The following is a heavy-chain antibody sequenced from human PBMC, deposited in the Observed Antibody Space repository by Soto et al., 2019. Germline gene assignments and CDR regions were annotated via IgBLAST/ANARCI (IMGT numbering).Heavy chain of an antibody. D-gene: IGHD6-13*01. J-gene: IGHJ4*02. CDR1: GDSVSGNSSA. CDR3: AKSAAGIAAFDY. CDR2: TYYRSKWYN. V-gene: IGHV6-1*01. Sequence: PSQTLSLTFAISGDSVSGNSSAWNCIRQCPSRGLEWLGRTYYRSKWYNDYAVSVKSRITVTPDTSKNQFSLHLNSVTPEDTAVYYCAKSAAGIAAFDYWGQGTLVTVSS.